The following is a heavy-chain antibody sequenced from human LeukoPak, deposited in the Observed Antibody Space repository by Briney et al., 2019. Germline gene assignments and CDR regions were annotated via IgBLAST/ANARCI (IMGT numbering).Heavy chain of an antibody. CDR3: ARGYCSSTSCSFDY. CDR2: ISSSSSNI. Sequence: HPGGSLRLSCAASGFTFSSYEMNWVRQAPGKGLEWVSYISSSSSNIYYADSVKGRFTISRDNAKNSLYLQMNSLRAEDTAVYYCARGYCSSTSCSFDYWGQGTLVTVSS. V-gene: IGHV3-48*03. CDR1: GFTFSSYE. J-gene: IGHJ4*02. D-gene: IGHD2-2*01.